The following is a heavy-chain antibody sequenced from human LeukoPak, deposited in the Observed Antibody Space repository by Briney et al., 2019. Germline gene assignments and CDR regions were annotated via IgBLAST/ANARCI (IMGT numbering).Heavy chain of an antibody. CDR1: GFTFSSYA. V-gene: IGHV3-74*01. CDR3: AGLSIAAPAGY. J-gene: IGHJ4*02. Sequence: GGSLRLSCAASGFTFSSYAMSWVRQAPGKGLVWVSRINSDGSSTSYADSVKGRFTISRDNAKNTLYLQMNSLRAEDTAVYYCAGLSIAAPAGYWGQGTLVTVSS. D-gene: IGHD6-13*01. CDR2: INSDGSST.